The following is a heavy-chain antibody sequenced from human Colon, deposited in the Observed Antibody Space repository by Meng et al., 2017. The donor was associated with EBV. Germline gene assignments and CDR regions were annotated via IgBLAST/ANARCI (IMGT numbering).Heavy chain of an antibody. D-gene: IGHD6-19*01. CDR1: GYTFTRYP. Sequence: QVQLVQSGSELKKPGASVKVSCKASGYTFTRYPMNWVRQAPGQGLEWMGWISNNTGNPTYAQGFTGRFVFSVDTSVSTAYLQISSLKAEDTAVYYCGTLKYTSGFYGPAYWGQGALVTVSS. CDR3: GTLKYTSGFYGPAY. CDR2: ISNNTGNP. V-gene: IGHV7-4-1*02. J-gene: IGHJ4*02.